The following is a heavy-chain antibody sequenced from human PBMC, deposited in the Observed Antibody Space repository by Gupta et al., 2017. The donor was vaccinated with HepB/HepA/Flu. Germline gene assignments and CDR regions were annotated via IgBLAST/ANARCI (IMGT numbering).Heavy chain of an antibody. J-gene: IGHJ5*02. CDR2: IYYSGST. V-gene: IGHV4-30-4*01. CDR3: ARADRNDRGNWFDP. Sequence: GYIYYSGSTYYNPSLESRVTISVDTSKNQFSLKLSSVTAADTAVYYCARADRNDRGNWFDPWGQGTLVTVSS.